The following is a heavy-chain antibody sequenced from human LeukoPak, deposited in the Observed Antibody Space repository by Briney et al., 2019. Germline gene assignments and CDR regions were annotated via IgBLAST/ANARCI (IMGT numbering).Heavy chain of an antibody. Sequence: GGSLRLSCAASGFTFSSYTMHWVRQAPGKGLEWVAAISDDGDNVYHSDSAKGRLTISRDNSNNTLYLQMNSLRTEDTAVYFCAKQSNNHYYQKASDYWGQGTLVTVSS. CDR1: GFTFSSYT. V-gene: IGHV3-30-3*01. D-gene: IGHD1-26*01. CDR2: ISDDGDNV. J-gene: IGHJ4*02. CDR3: AKQSNNHYYQKASDY.